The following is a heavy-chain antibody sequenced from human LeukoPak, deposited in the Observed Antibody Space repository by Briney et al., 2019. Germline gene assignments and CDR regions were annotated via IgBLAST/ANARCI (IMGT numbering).Heavy chain of an antibody. CDR3: AKRSGYDYWYFDY. Sequence: PGGSLRLSCAASGXTFSSYAMSWVRQAPGKGLESVSGISGSGGSTYYADSVKGRFTISRDNSKNTLYLQMNSLRAEDTAVYYCAKRSGYDYWYFDYWGQGTLVTVSS. V-gene: IGHV3-23*01. CDR1: GXTFSSYA. D-gene: IGHD5-12*01. CDR2: ISGSGGST. J-gene: IGHJ4*02.